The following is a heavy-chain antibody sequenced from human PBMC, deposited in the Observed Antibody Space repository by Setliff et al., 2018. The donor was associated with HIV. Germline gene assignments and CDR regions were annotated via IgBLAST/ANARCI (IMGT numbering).Heavy chain of an antibody. V-gene: IGHV4-59*01. CDR1: GDSFNNYH. Sequence: SETLSLTCTVSGDSFNNYHWSWIRQPPGEGLEFLGFFHYRGSPIYNPSLKSRVKISVDTSKNQFSLNPTSVTAADTAVYYCARSVARDYWYFGHWGRGTLVTVS. J-gene: IGHJ2*01. CDR3: ARSVARDYWYFGH. CDR2: FHYRGSP. D-gene: IGHD6-6*01.